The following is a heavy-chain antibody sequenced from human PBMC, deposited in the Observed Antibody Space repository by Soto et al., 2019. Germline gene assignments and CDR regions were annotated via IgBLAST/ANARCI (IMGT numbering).Heavy chain of an antibody. CDR2: IIPIFGTA. Sequence: QVQLVQSGAEVKKPGSSVKVSCKASGGTFSSYAISWVRQAPGQGLEWMGGIIPIFGTANYAQKFQGRVTITADESTSTAYVELSSLRSEDTAVYYCARDKESAAVTPNYNYGMDVWGQGTTVTVSS. CDR1: GGTFSSYA. J-gene: IGHJ6*02. D-gene: IGHD6-13*01. V-gene: IGHV1-69*12. CDR3: ARDKESAAVTPNYNYGMDV.